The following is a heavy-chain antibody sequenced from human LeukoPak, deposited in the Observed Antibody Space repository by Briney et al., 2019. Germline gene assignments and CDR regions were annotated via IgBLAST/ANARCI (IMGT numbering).Heavy chain of an antibody. D-gene: IGHD4-17*01. J-gene: IGHJ4*02. V-gene: IGHV4-59*01. Sequence: PSETLSLTCTVSGGSISTYYWSWFRQPPGKGLEWIGYIYISGTTNYNPSLKSRVTMSVDTSKNQLSMKLSSVTAADTAVYYCARGSDFGDCWGQGTLVTVSS. CDR1: GGSISTYY. CDR2: IYISGTT. CDR3: ARGSDFGDC.